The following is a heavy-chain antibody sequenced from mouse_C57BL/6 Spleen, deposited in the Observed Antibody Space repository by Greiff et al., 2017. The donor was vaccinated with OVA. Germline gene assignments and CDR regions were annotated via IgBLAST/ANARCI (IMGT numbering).Heavy chain of an antibody. Sequence: VQLQQSGAELVKPGASVKLSCTASGFNIKDYYMHWVKQRTEQGLEWIGRIDPEDGETKYAPKFTGKATITADTSSNTAYLQRSSLTSEDTAVYYCDRMVTARYCDYWGQGTTLTVSS. CDR1: GFNIKDYY. D-gene: IGHD2-2*01. J-gene: IGHJ2*01. CDR2: IDPEDGET. V-gene: IGHV14-2*01. CDR3: DRMVTARYCDY.